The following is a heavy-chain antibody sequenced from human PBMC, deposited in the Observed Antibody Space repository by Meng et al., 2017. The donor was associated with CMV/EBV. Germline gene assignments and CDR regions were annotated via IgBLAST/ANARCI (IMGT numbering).Heavy chain of an antibody. CDR3: ARAILERRHRPLTLGSEPYYYYGMDV. CDR2: MNPNSGNT. V-gene: IGHV1-8*01. Sequence: ASVKVSCKASGYTFTSYDINWVRQATGQGLEWMGWMNPNSGNTGYAQKFQGRVTMTRNTSISTAYMELSSLRSEDMAVYYCARAILERRHRPLTLGSEPYYYYGMDVWGQGTAVTVSS. CDR1: GYTFTSYD. J-gene: IGHJ6*02. D-gene: IGHD1-1*01.